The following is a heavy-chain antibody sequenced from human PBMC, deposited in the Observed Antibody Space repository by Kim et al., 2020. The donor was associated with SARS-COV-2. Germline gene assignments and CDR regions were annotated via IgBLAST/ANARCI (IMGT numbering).Heavy chain of an antibody. V-gene: IGHV1-8*01. Sequence: GYAQKCHGRVTMTRNTSISTAYMELSSLRSEDTAVYYCARRWARRYGDYWGQGTLVTVSS. CDR3: ARRWARRYGDY. D-gene: IGHD1-20*01. J-gene: IGHJ4*02.